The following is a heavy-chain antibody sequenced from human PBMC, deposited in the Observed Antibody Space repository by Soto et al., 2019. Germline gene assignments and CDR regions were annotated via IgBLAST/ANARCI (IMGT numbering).Heavy chain of an antibody. V-gene: IGHV4-34*01. D-gene: IGHD2-2*01. CDR1: GGSFSGYY. J-gene: IGHJ6*03. Sequence: SETLSLTCAVYGGSFSGYYWSWIRQPPGKGLKWIGEINRSGSTNYNPSPKSRVTISVDTSKNQFSLKLSSVTAADTAVYYCAGTGGYCSSTSCYGYYYYYYMDVWGKGTTVTVSS. CDR2: INRSGST. CDR3: AGTGGYCSSTSCYGYYYYYYMDV.